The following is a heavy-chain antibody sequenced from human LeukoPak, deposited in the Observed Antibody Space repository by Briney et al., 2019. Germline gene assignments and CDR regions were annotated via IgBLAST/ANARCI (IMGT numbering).Heavy chain of an antibody. CDR1: GGSISSSHYY. CDR2: IYYSGTT. CDR3: ARQSSDYYYYYIDV. V-gene: IGHV4-39*01. J-gene: IGHJ6*03. Sequence: SETLSLTCTVSGGSISSSHYYWGWIRQPPGKGLEWLGSIYYSGTTYYNPSLESRVTISDDTSKNRFSLMLTSVTAADTAVYYCARQSSDYYYYYIDVWGEGTTVIVSS.